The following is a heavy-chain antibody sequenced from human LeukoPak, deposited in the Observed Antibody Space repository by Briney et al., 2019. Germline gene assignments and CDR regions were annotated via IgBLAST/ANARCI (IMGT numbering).Heavy chain of an antibody. CDR1: GGSISNYY. J-gene: IGHJ3*02. D-gene: IGHD6-13*01. CDR2: IYYSGST. CDR3: ARHSVGLYSSSPGDAFDI. V-gene: IGHV4-59*08. Sequence: SETLSLTCTVSGGSISNYYWGWIRQPPGKGLEWIGSIYYSGSTNYNPSLKSRVTISVDTSKNQFSLKLSSVTAADTAVYYCARHSVGLYSSSPGDAFDIWGQGTMVTVSS.